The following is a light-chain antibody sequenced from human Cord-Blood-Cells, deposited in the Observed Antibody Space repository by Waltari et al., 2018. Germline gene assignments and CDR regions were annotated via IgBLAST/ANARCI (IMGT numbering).Light chain of an antibody. Sequence: QSALTHPPSASGSPGQSVTISFTGTSSDVGGLNYVSWYQQHPGKAPKLMIYEVSKRPSGVPDRFSGSKSGNTASLTVSGLQAEDEADYYCSSYAGSNNVVFGGGTKLTVL. CDR2: EVS. CDR1: SSDVGGLNY. J-gene: IGLJ2*01. CDR3: SSYAGSNNVV. V-gene: IGLV2-8*01.